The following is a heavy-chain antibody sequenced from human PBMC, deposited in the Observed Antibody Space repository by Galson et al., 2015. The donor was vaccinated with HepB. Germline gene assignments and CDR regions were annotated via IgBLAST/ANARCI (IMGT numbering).Heavy chain of an antibody. Sequence: SLRLSCAASGFSLRTFAMHWVRQAPGRGLEWVAGMSHDGKNEYYAASVQGRFIMSRDNYRSATYLQMNSLRPEDTATYYCVRDLGAAWIQYWFDPWGHGTLVTVSS. CDR2: MSHDGKNE. CDR1: GFSLRTFA. V-gene: IGHV3-30*04. D-gene: IGHD5-18*01. CDR3: VRDLGAAWIQYWFDP. J-gene: IGHJ5*02.